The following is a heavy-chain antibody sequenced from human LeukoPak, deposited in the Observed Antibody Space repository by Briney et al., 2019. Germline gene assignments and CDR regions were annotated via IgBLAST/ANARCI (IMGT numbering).Heavy chain of an antibody. Sequence: ASVKVSFKASGYTFTSYGISWVRQAPGQGREWMGWISAYNGNTNYAQKLQGRVTMTPDTSTSTAYMELRSLRSDDTAVYYCARVGDYGDNDDYWGQGTLVTVSS. J-gene: IGHJ4*02. CDR3: ARVGDYGDNDDY. D-gene: IGHD4-17*01. V-gene: IGHV1-18*01. CDR1: GYTFTSYG. CDR2: ISAYNGNT.